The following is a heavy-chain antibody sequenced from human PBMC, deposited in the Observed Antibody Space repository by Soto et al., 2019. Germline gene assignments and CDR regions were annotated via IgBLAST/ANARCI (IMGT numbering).Heavy chain of an antibody. Sequence: GVLRLSCAVSAFTFSNYGMSWVRQAPGKGLEWVATISGSGVNTYYADAVKGRFTVSRDNFNNTLFLQMNSLRAEDTAVYYCAKQSSSWFYLESWGQGTLVTVSS. CDR2: ISGSGVNT. J-gene: IGHJ4*02. CDR3: AKQSSSWFYLES. CDR1: AFTFSNYG. D-gene: IGHD6-13*01. V-gene: IGHV3-23*01.